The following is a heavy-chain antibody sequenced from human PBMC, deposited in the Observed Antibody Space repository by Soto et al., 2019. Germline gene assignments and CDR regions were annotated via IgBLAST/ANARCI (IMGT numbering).Heavy chain of an antibody. D-gene: IGHD3-16*01. J-gene: IGHJ4*02. CDR1: CGSCSDYY. CDR3: AIESTGDGYFDD. Sequence: SETLSLSCAVYCGSCSDYYWSWIRQPPGKGLEWIGEINHSGSTNYNPSLRSRVTISVDRTKNQFYLKLSSGTAADTAVYYCAIESTGDGYFDDRGQGTLVTVSS. V-gene: IGHV4-34*01. CDR2: INHSGST.